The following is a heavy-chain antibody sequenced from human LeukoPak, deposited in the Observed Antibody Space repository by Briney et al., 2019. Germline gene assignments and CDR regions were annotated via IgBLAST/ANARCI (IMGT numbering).Heavy chain of an antibody. J-gene: IGHJ4*02. V-gene: IGHV3-53*01. Sequence: GGSLRLSCVVSGFSVSSNYMTWVRQAPGEGLEWASILYSGGTTYYADSVKGRFTISRDNSKNTLYLQMNTLRAEDTAVYYCAREFSGCDYWGQGTLVTVSS. CDR1: GFSVSSNY. CDR2: LYSGGTT. CDR3: AREFSGCDY. D-gene: IGHD6-19*01.